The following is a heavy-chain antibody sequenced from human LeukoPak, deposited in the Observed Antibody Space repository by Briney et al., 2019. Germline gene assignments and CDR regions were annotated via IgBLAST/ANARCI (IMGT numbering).Heavy chain of an antibody. CDR2: INHSGST. J-gene: IGHJ4*02. CDR1: GGSFSGYY. V-gene: IGHV4-34*01. CDR3: ARRRNYYDSSGYYGDHFDY. Sequence: SETLPLTCAVYGGSFSGYYWSWIRQPPGKGLEWIGEINHSGSTNYNPSLKSRVTISVDTSKNQFSLKLSSVTAADTAVYYCARRRNYYDSSGYYGDHFDYWGQGTLVTVSS. D-gene: IGHD3-22*01.